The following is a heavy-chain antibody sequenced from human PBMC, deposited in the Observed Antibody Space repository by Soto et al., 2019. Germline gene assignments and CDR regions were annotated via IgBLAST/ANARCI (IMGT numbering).Heavy chain of an antibody. Sequence: PWGSLRVSCASSGFTFSHHSMNWVRQAPGKGLEWVSSISSSSSFILYADSVKGRFTISRDNAKNSLYLQMNSLRVDDTAVYYCARPTMVTASYFDFWGQGIMVTVSS. CDR3: ARPTMVTASYFDF. CDR2: ISSSSSFI. D-gene: IGHD4-17*01. V-gene: IGHV3-21*01. CDR1: GFTFSHHS. J-gene: IGHJ4*02.